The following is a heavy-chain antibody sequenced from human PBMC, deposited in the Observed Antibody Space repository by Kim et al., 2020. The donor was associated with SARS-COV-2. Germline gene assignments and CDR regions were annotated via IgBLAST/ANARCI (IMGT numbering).Heavy chain of an antibody. D-gene: IGHD6-25*01. J-gene: IGHJ4*02. CDR3: ARVDLSGYVFDY. CDR1: GGSISSGDYY. CDR2: IYYSGST. Sequence: SETLSLTCTVSGGSISSGDYYWSWIRQPPGKGLEWIGYIYYSGSTYYNPSLKSRVTISVDTSKNQFSLKLSSVTAADTAVYYCARVDLSGYVFDYWGQGTLVTVSS. V-gene: IGHV4-30-4*01.